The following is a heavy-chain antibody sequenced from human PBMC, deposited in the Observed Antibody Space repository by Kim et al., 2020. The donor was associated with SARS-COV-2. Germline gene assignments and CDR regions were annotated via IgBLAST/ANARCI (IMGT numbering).Heavy chain of an antibody. D-gene: IGHD6-6*01. CDR3: ARTSRYYYYGMDV. Sequence: SETLSLTCTVSGGSISSYYWSWIRQPPGKGLEWIGYIYYSGSTNYNPSLKSRVTISVDTSKNQFSLKLSSVTAADTAMYYCARTSRYYYYGMDVWGQGTTLSVSS. J-gene: IGHJ6*02. V-gene: IGHV4-59*13. CDR1: GGSISSYY. CDR2: IYYSGST.